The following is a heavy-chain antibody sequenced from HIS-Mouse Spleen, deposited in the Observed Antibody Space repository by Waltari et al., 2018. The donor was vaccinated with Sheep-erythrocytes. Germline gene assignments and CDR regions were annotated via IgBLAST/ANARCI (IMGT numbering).Heavy chain of an antibody. Sequence: QVQLVQSGAEGKKPGAAVKVSCKASGYPFTSSGSSWGRQAPGQGLEWMGWISVYNGNTNYAQKLQGRVTMTTDTSTSTAYMELRSLRSDDTAVYYCARLPGSWYVDYWGQGTLVTVSS. CDR1: GYPFTSSG. CDR2: ISVYNGNT. D-gene: IGHD6-13*01. V-gene: IGHV1-18*01. J-gene: IGHJ4*02. CDR3: ARLPGSWYVDY.